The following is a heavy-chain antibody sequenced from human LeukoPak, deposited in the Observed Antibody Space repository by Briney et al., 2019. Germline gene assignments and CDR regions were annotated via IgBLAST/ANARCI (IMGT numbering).Heavy chain of an antibody. CDR3: ARVNY. V-gene: IGHV1-2*02. J-gene: IGHJ4*02. CDR2: INPNSGGT. Sequence: ASVKVSCKASGGTFSSYEISWVRQAPGQGLEWMGWINPNSGGTNYAQKFQGRVTMTRDTSISTAYMELSRLRSDDTAVYYCARVNYWGQGTLVTVSS. CDR1: GGTFSSYE.